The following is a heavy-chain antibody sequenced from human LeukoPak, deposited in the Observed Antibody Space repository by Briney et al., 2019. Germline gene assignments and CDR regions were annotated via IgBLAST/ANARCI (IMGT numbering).Heavy chain of an antibody. Sequence: GGSLRLSCAATGFTFSSYAMNWVRQAPGKGLEWVSVISSSGGTTYYSDSVKGRFIISRDNSKNTLYLQMNSLRAEDTAVYYCAKAGIAVPATPEYCGQGTQVTVSS. V-gene: IGHV3-23*01. CDR1: GFTFSSYA. J-gene: IGHJ4*02. D-gene: IGHD6-19*01. CDR3: AKAGIAVPATPEY. CDR2: ISSSGGTT.